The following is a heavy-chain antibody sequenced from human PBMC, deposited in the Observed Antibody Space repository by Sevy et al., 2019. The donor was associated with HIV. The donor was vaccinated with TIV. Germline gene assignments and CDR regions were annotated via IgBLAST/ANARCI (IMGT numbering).Heavy chain of an antibody. D-gene: IGHD2-2*01. CDR3: ARDQDIVVVPAEYGMDV. J-gene: IGHJ6*02. Sequence: GGSLRLSCAASGFTFSSYAMHWVRQAPGKGLEWVAVISYDGSNKYYADSVKDRFTISRDNSKNTLYLQMNSLRAEDTAVYYCARDQDIVVVPAEYGMDVWGQGTTVTVSS. CDR1: GFTFSSYA. CDR2: ISYDGSNK. V-gene: IGHV3-30*04.